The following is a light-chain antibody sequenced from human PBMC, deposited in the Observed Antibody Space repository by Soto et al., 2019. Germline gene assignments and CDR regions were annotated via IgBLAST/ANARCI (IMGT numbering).Light chain of an antibody. V-gene: IGKV1-33*01. Sequence: DIQMTQSPASLSASVGDRVTISCQASQDISRYLNWYQHKPGRAPQLLINDVSSLETGVPSRFSATGSGTEVTLTINGLQPEDLATYYCQQYYIPPSTFGGGTKVAIK. CDR1: QDISRY. J-gene: IGKJ4*01. CDR3: QQYYIPPST. CDR2: DVS.